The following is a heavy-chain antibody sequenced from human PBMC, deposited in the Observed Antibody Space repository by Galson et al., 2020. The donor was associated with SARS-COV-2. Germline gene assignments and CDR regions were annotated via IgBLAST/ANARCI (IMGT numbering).Heavy chain of an antibody. J-gene: IGHJ4*02. D-gene: IGHD3-22*01. CDR2: ISYDGSNK. Sequence: GESLKISCAASGFTFSSYAMHWVRQAPGKGLEWVAVISYDGSNKYYADSVKGRFTISRDNSKNTLYLQMNSLRAEDTAVYYCARSGWANAKYYDSSGYYFGMAYWGQGTLVTVSS. V-gene: IGHV3-30-3*01. CDR3: ARSGWANAKYYDSSGYYFGMAY. CDR1: GFTFSSYA.